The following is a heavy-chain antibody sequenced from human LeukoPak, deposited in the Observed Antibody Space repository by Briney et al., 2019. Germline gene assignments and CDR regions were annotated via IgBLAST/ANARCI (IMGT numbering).Heavy chain of an antibody. Sequence: ASVNVSCKASGYTFTSYGISWVRQAPGQGLEGMGWISAYNGNTNYAQKLQGRVTMTTDTSTSTAYMELRRLRSDDTAVYYCAGETTVPTYYFDYWGQRTLVTVSS. J-gene: IGHJ4*02. CDR3: AGETTVPTYYFDY. CDR2: ISAYNGNT. V-gene: IGHV1-18*01. D-gene: IGHD4-11*01. CDR1: GYTFTSYG.